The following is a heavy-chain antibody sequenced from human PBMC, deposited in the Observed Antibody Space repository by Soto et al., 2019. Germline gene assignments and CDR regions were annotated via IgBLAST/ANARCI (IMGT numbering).Heavy chain of an antibody. Sequence: GASVKVSCKASGGTFSSYAISWVRQAPGQGLEWMGGIIPIFGTANYAQKFQGRVTITADESTSTAYMELSSLRSEDTAVYYCARPYCSSTSCHYGPGDVWGKGTTVTVSS. V-gene: IGHV1-69*13. CDR3: ARPYCSSTSCHYGPGDV. CDR2: IIPIFGTA. D-gene: IGHD2-2*01. CDR1: GGTFSSYA. J-gene: IGHJ6*04.